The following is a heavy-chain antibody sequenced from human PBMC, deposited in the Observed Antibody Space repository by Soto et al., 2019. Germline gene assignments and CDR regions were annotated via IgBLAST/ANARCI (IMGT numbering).Heavy chain of an antibody. J-gene: IGHJ6*02. CDR3: ARGGKLELRYYYYGMDV. Sequence: GGSLRLSCAASGFTFSSYAMSWVRQAPGKGLEWVSAISGSGGSTYYADSVKGRFTISRDNSKNTLYLQMNSLRAEDTAVYYCARGGKLELRYYYYGMDVWGQGTTVTVSS. D-gene: IGHD1-7*01. CDR1: GFTFSSYA. CDR2: ISGSGGST. V-gene: IGHV3-23*01.